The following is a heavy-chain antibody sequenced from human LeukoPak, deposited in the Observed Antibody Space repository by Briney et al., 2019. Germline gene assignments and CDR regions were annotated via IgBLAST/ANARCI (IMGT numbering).Heavy chain of an antibody. CDR3: ARDISPYCGGDCYVDY. CDR2: INPNSGGT. D-gene: IGHD2-21*02. J-gene: IGHJ4*02. CDR1: GYTFTGYY. V-gene: IGHV1-2*02. Sequence: ASVKVSCKASGYTFTGYYMHWVRQAPGQGLEWMGWINPNSGGTNYAQKFQGRVTMTRDTSISTAYMELSRLRSDDTAVYYCARDISPYCGGDCYVDYWGQGTLVTVSS.